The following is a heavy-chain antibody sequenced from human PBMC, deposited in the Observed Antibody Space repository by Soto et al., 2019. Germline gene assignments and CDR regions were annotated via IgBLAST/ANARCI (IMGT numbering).Heavy chain of an antibody. Sequence: SETLSLTCTVSGGSISSSSYYWGWIRQPPGKGLEWIGSIYYSGSTYYNPSLKSRVTISVDTSKNQFSLKLSSVTAADTAVYYCARLGEMATIKSFDYWGQGTLVTVSS. D-gene: IGHD5-12*01. CDR1: GGSISSSSYY. CDR2: IYYSGST. V-gene: IGHV4-39*01. J-gene: IGHJ4*02. CDR3: ARLGEMATIKSFDY.